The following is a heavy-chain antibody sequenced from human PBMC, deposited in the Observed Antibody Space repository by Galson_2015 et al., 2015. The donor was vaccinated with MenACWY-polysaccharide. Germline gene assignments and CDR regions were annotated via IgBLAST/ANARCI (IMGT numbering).Heavy chain of an antibody. CDR1: GFRFSDYG. V-gene: IGHV3-33*01. D-gene: IGHD2-2*01. J-gene: IGHJ4*02. CDR3: ASTYCGRTSCYGPDY. Sequence: SLRLSCAASGFRFSDYGMHWVRQAPGKGLEWVAVIWPDGSKTYYADSVKGRFTISRDNSRNTLYLQTNSLRVEDTAVYYCASTYCGRTSCYGPDYWGQGTLVTVSS. CDR2: IWPDGSKT.